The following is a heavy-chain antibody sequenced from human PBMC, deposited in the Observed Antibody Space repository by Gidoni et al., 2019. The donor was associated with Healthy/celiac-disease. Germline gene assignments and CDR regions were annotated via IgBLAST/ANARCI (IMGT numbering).Heavy chain of an antibody. CDR3: ARDRPYWYFDL. Sequence: QVQLQQWGAGLLKPSETLSLTCAVYGGSFSGYYWSWIRQPPGKGLEWIGEINHSGSTNYNPSLKSRFTISVDTSKNQFSLKLSSLTAADTAVYYCARDRPYWYFDLWGRGTLVTVSS. CDR2: INHSGST. J-gene: IGHJ2*01. V-gene: IGHV4-34*01. CDR1: GGSFSGYY.